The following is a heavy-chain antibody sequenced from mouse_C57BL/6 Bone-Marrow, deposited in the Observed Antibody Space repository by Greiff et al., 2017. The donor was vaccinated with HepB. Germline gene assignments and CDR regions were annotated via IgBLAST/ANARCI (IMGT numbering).Heavy chain of an antibody. D-gene: IGHD2-2*01. CDR2: IYPGSGST. CDR1: GYTFTSYW. J-gene: IGHJ2*01. V-gene: IGHV1-55*01. Sequence: QVQLQQPGAELVKPGASVKMSCKASGYTFTSYWITWVKQRPGQGLEWIGDIYPGSGSTNYNEKFKSKATLTVDTSSSTAYMQLSSLTSEDSAVYYCARAITTMVTTGYYWGQGTTLTVSS. CDR3: ARAITTMVTTGYY.